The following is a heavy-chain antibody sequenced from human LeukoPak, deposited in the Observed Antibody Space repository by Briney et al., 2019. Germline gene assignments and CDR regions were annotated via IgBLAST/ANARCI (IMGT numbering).Heavy chain of an antibody. V-gene: IGHV4-59*01. CDR3: ARSRTGGGYYYWYFDL. J-gene: IGHJ2*01. CDR1: GGSISSYY. D-gene: IGHD3-22*01. Sequence: SETLSLTCTVSGGSISSYYWSWIRQPPGKGLEWIGYIYYSGNTNYNPSLKSRVTISVDTSKNQFSLKLSSVTAADTAVYYCARSRTGGGYYYWYFDLWGRGTLVTVSS. CDR2: IYYSGNT.